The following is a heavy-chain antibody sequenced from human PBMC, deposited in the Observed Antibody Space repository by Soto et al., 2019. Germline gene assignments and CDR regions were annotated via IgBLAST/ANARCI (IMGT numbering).Heavy chain of an antibody. J-gene: IGHJ6*02. CDR2: ISYDGTNK. CDR3: AKDLLRPGRAYGMDV. Sequence: QVQLVESGGGVVQPGRSLRLSCAASGFTFSSYGMHWVRQAPGKGLEWVAVISYDGTNKYYADSVKGRFTISRDNSKNTLYLPMNSLRAEDTAVDYCAKDLLRPGRAYGMDVWGQGTTVTVSS. CDR1: GFTFSSYG. V-gene: IGHV3-30*18.